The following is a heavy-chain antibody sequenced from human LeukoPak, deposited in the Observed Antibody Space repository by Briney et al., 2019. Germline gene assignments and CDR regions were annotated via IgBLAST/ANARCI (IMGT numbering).Heavy chain of an antibody. D-gene: IGHD6-19*01. V-gene: IGHV1-2*06. CDR3: ARDRGYSSGWYDDY. CDR1: GYTFTGYY. J-gene: IGHJ4*02. Sequence: GASVKVSFKASGYTFTGYYMHWVRQAPGQGLEWMGRINPNSGGTNYAQQFQGRVTMTSDTSISTAYMELSRLRSDDAAVYYCARDRGYSSGWYDDYWGQGTLVTVSS. CDR2: INPNSGGT.